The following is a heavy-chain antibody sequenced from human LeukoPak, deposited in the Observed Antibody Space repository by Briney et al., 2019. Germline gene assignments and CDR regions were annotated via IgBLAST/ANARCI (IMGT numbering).Heavy chain of an antibody. CDR3: ARVGSSWYDVIDY. V-gene: IGHV3-30*04. CDR1: GFTFSSYA. CDR2: TSYDGSNK. Sequence: PGGSLRLSCAASGFTFSSYAMHWVRQAPGKGLEWVAVTSYDGSNKYYADSVKGRFTISRDNSKNTLYLQMDSLRAEDTAVYYCARVGSSWYDVIDYWGQGTLVTVSS. J-gene: IGHJ4*02. D-gene: IGHD6-13*01.